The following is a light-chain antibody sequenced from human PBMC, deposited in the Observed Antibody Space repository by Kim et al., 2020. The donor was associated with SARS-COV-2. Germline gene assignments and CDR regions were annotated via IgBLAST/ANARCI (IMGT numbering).Light chain of an antibody. CDR1: SSNIRKNS. CDR2: GNN. Sequence: QKDTIAWSGISSNIRKNSVAWYQQLPGTAPKLLIYGNNKRPSGIPDRFSGSKSGTSATLGITGLQTGDEADYYCGTWDSSLSAWVFGGGTQLTVL. J-gene: IGLJ3*02. CDR3: GTWDSSLSAWV. V-gene: IGLV1-51*01.